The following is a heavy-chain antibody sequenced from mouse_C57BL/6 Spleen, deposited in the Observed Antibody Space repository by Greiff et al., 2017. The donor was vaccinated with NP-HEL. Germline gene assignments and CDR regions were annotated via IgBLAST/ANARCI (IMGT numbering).Heavy chain of an antibody. Sequence: EVQLQESGPGLVKPSQSLSLTCSVTGYSITSGYYWNWIRQFPGNKLEWMGYISYDGSNNYNPSLKNRISITRDTSKNQFFLKLNSVTTEDTATYYCAIDQGVSYAMDYWGQGTSVTVSS. V-gene: IGHV3-6*01. CDR2: ISYDGSN. J-gene: IGHJ4*01. D-gene: IGHD3-2*02. CDR1: GYSITSGYY. CDR3: AIDQGVSYAMDY.